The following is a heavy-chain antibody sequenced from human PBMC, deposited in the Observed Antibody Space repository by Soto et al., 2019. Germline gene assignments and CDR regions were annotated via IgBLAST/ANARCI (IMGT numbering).Heavy chain of an antibody. Sequence: SETLSLTCDVSGYSISGGCHWGWNRQPPGKGLEWIGSIYHSGTSYYNPSLMSRVSISVDTSKNQFSLKVTSVTAADTAVYYCAREAYDRADYWGQGTQVTVSS. D-gene: IGHD3-10*02. CDR1: GYSISGGCH. CDR2: IYHSGTS. CDR3: AREAYDRADY. V-gene: IGHV4-38-2*02. J-gene: IGHJ4*02.